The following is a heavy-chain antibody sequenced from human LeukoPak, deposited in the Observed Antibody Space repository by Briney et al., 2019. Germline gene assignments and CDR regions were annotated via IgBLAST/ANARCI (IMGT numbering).Heavy chain of an antibody. CDR3: AREFSTVGNSDY. CDR2: IYFTGNHI. Sequence: AGGSLRLSCATSGFTFSRFSMRWVRQAPGKGVEWVSSIYFTGNHISYADSVKGRFTISRDNDNNSVYLQMNGLRAEDTAVYYCAREFSTVGNSDYWGQGTLVTVSS. CDR1: GFTFSRFS. D-gene: IGHD3-3*02. J-gene: IGHJ4*02. V-gene: IGHV3-21*01.